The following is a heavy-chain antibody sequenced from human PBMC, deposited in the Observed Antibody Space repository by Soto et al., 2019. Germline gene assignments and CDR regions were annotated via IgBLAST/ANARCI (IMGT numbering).Heavy chain of an antibody. CDR3: ARTIWFGELWYYFDY. CDR1: GGSISSSSYY. Sequence: ASETLSLTCTVSGGSISSSSYYWGWIRQPPGKGLEWIGSIYYSGSTYYNPSLKSRVTISVDTSKNQFSLKLSSVTAADTAVYYCARTIWFGELWYYFDYWGQGTLVTVSS. D-gene: IGHD3-10*01. CDR2: IYYSGST. J-gene: IGHJ4*02. V-gene: IGHV4-39*01.